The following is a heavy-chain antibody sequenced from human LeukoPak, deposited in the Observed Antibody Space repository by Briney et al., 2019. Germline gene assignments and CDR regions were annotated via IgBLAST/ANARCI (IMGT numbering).Heavy chain of an antibody. Sequence: ASVKVSCKASGYTYSDYGISWVRQAPGQGLEWMGWISTYNGNTIYAEKLQGRVTMTTDTSTSTAYMELRSLRSDDTAVYYCARSMVRAVTQVASDYWGQGTLVTVSS. V-gene: IGHV1-18*01. J-gene: IGHJ4*02. CDR3: ARSMVRAVTQVASDY. CDR2: ISTYNGNT. D-gene: IGHD3-10*01. CDR1: GYTYSDYG.